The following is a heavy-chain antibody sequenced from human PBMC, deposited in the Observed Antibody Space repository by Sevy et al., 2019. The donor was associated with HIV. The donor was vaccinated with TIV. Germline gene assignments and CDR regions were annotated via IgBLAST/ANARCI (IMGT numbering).Heavy chain of an antibody. V-gene: IGHV4-39*02. D-gene: IGHD6-19*01. Sequence: SETLSLTCTVSGGSIRINSYYWGWVRQPPGKGLESIGSIYNTGSTSYNPSLKSRVTISVDTSKNNFSLRLTSVTAADTAVYYCATPRGTDWYEGAGGYFDLWGRGTLVTVSS. CDR2: IYNTGST. J-gene: IGHJ2*01. CDR3: ATPRGTDWYEGAGGYFDL. CDR1: GGSIRINSYY.